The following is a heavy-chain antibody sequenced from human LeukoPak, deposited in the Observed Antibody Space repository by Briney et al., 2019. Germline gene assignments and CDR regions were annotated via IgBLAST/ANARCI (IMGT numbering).Heavy chain of an antibody. CDR2: ISGSGGST. D-gene: IGHD1-1*01. Sequence: SGGSLRLSCAASGFTFSSYAMSWVRQAPGKGLEWVSAISGSGGSTYYADSVKGRFTISRDNSKNTLYLQMNSLRAEDTAVYYWATLGVWNDAPRPIDYWGQGTLVTVSS. CDR1: GFTFSSYA. J-gene: IGHJ4*02. V-gene: IGHV3-23*01. CDR3: ATLGVWNDAPRPIDY.